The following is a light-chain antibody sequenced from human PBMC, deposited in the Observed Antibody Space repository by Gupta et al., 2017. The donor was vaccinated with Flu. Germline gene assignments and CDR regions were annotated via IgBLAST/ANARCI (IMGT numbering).Light chain of an antibody. J-gene: IGKJ5*01. CDR3: QQYGSSPLT. V-gene: IGKV3-20*01. CDR2: GAS. Sequence: EIVLTQPPGTLSLSPGERATLSCRASQRVSSSYLAWYQQKPGQAPRLLIYGASSRATGIPDRFSGSGSGTDFTLTSSRLEPEDFAVYYCQQYGSSPLTFGQGTRLEIK. CDR1: QRVSSSY.